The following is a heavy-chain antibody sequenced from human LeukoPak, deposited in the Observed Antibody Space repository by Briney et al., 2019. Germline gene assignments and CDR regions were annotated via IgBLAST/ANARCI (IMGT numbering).Heavy chain of an antibody. J-gene: IGHJ4*02. V-gene: IGHV5-51*01. CDR2: IYPGDSDT. D-gene: IGHD2-15*01. CDR1: HYIFIRYW. Sequence: GGALQLSRHDSHYIFIRYWLGRLRQLPEKCLEWMGIIYPGDSDTRYSPSFQGHVTISADKSISTDSLQCSLLIASTTAMYSCAARTAGWYRSGYYFDYWGQGTLVTVSS. CDR3: AARTAGWYRSGYYFDY.